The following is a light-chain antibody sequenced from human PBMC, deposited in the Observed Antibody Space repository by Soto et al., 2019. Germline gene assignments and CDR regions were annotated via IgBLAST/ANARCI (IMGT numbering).Light chain of an antibody. CDR3: SSFGGNEYPYV. CDR2: EVK. V-gene: IGLV2-8*01. Sequence: QSALTQPPSASGSPGQSVIISCTGTSSDVGAYNYNYVSWYQQHPGKAPKLLIYEVKKRPSGVPDRFSGSKSGNTASLTVSGLQAEDEADYYCSSFGGNEYPYVFGSGTKGTVL. CDR1: SSDVGAYNYNY. J-gene: IGLJ1*01.